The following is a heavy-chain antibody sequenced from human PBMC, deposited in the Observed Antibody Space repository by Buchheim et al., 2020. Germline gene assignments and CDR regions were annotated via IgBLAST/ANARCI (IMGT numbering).Heavy chain of an antibody. D-gene: IGHD7-27*01. CDR3: ARDHRSNVYPHIFPIRTGDEKGGLYYYGMDV. V-gene: IGHV1-69*01. Sequence: QVQLVQSGAEVKKPGSSVKVSCKASGGTFSSYAISWVRQAPGQGLEWMGGIIPIFGTANYAQKFQGRVTITADESTSTAYMELSSLRSEDTAVYYCARDHRSNVYPHIFPIRTGDEKGGLYYYGMDVWGQGTT. J-gene: IGHJ6*02. CDR1: GGTFSSYA. CDR2: IIPIFGTA.